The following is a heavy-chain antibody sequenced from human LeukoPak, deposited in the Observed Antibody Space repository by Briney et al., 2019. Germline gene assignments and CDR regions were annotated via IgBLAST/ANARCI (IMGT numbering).Heavy chain of an antibody. CDR3: AKDDGGSVTTTDFEN. D-gene: IGHD4-17*01. CDR2: ITGSGGST. V-gene: IGHV3-23*01. Sequence: GGSLRLSCAASGFTFSNYALSWVRQVPGKGLEWVSGITGSGGSTYYADSAKGRFTISRDNSKNTLYLQMNSLRAEDTAVYFCAKDDGGSVTTTDFENWGQGTLVTVSS. J-gene: IGHJ4*02. CDR1: GFTFSNYA.